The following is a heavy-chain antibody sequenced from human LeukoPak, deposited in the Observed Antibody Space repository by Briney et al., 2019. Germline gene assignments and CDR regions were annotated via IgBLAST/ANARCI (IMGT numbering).Heavy chain of an antibody. Sequence: QPGGSLRLSCEASGFTFSHIWMHWVRQAPGEGLVWVSRTNTDGSSTNYMDSVKGRFTISRDNAKNTIYLQMNSLRAEDTAVYYCVPSDSSGLDWGQGTLVTVSS. CDR2: TNTDGSST. CDR1: GFTFSHIW. V-gene: IGHV3-74*01. J-gene: IGHJ4*02. CDR3: VPSDSSGLD. D-gene: IGHD3-22*01.